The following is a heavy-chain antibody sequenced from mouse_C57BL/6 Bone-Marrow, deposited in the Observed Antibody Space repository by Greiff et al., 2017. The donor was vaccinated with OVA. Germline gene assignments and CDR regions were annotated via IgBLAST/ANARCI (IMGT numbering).Heavy chain of an antibody. D-gene: IGHD1-1*01. V-gene: IGHV14-4*01. CDR3: TNYYGSSPWFAY. J-gene: IGHJ3*01. Sequence: VQLKQSGAELVRPGASVKLSCTASGFNIKDDYMHWVKQRPEQGLEWIGWIDPENGDPEYASKFQGKATITADTSSNTAYLQLSSLTSEDTAVYYCTNYYGSSPWFAYWGQGTLVTVSA. CDR2: IDPENGDP. CDR1: GFNIKDDY.